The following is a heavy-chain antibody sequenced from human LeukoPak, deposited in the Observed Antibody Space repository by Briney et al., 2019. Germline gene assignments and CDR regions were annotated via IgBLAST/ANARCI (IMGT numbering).Heavy chain of an antibody. CDR3: ARGEDLVIPVA. Sequence: PGGSLRLSCAASGFTFSSYSMNWVRQAPGKGLEWVANIKQDGSEKYYVDSVKGRFTISRDNAKNSLYLQMNSLRAEDTAVYYCARGEDLVIPVAWGQGTLVTVSS. V-gene: IGHV3-7*01. CDR1: GFTFSSYS. J-gene: IGHJ5*02. CDR2: IKQDGSEK. D-gene: IGHD2-2*01.